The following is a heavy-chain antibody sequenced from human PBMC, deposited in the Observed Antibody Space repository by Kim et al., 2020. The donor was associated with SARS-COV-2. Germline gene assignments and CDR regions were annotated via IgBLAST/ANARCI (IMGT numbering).Heavy chain of an antibody. CDR2: INPSGGST. D-gene: IGHD5-12*01. Sequence: ASVKVSCKASGYTFTSYYMHWVRQAPGQGLEWMGIINPSGGSTSYAQKFQGRVTMTRDTSTSTVYMELSSLRSEDTAVYYCARDSMGAGRYSGYDSGGRDGAFDYWGQGTLVTVSS. CDR1: GYTFTSYY. J-gene: IGHJ4*02. V-gene: IGHV1-46*01. CDR3: ARDSMGAGRYSGYDSGGRDGAFDY.